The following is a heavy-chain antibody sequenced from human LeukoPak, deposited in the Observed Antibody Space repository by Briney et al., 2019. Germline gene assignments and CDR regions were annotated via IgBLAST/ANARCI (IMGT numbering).Heavy chain of an antibody. CDR3: ARSPDYAEDGDN. J-gene: IGHJ4*02. Sequence: KPGGSLRLSCAASGFTFSSYAMSWVRQAPGKGLEWVSSISSSSNYIYYADSVKGRFTISRDNAKNSLYLQMSSLRAEDTAVYYCARSPDYAEDGDNWGQGTLVTVSS. V-gene: IGHV3-21*01. CDR1: GFTFSSYA. D-gene: IGHD4-17*01. CDR2: ISSSSNYI.